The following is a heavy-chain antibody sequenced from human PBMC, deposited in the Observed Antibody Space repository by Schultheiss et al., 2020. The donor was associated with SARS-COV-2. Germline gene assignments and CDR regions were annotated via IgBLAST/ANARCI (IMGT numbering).Heavy chain of an antibody. CDR2: ISYDGSNK. CDR1: GFTFSSYG. V-gene: IGHV3-30*12. J-gene: IGHJ6*02. D-gene: IGHD5-12*01. CDR3: ARRVATTLHYYDYYGMDV. Sequence: GGSLRLSCAASGFTFSSYGMHWVRQAPGKGLEWVAVISYDGSNKYYADSVKGRFTISRDNSKNTLYLQMNSLRAEDTAVYYCARRVATTLHYYDYYGMDVWGQGTTVTVSS.